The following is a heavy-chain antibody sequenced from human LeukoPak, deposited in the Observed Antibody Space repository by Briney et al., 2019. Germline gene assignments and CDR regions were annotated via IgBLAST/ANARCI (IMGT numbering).Heavy chain of an antibody. CDR2: IWNDGSKK. CDR3: ARDSLGGDY. J-gene: IGHJ4*02. D-gene: IGHD3-16*01. V-gene: IGHV3-33*01. Sequence: GGSLRLSCAASGFTFSTFGMHWVRRAPGKGLEWVAVIWNDGSKKFYAESVKGRFTISRDNSKNTLYLQMNSLRAEDTAVYYCARDSLGGDYWGQGTLVTVSS. CDR1: GFTFSTFG.